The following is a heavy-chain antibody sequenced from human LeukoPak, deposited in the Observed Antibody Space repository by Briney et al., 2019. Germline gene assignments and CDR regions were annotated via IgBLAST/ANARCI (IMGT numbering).Heavy chain of an antibody. CDR1: GGSIGSYY. Sequence: SETLSLTCTVSGGSIGSYYWSWIRQPAGKGLEWIGRIYTSGSTNYNPSLKSRVTMSVDTSKNQFSLKLSSVTAADTAVYYCARHIPLDDDYYYYMDVWGKGTTVTVSS. CDR2: IYTSGST. J-gene: IGHJ6*03. CDR3: ARHIPLDDDYYYYMDV. V-gene: IGHV4-4*07. D-gene: IGHD2-21*01.